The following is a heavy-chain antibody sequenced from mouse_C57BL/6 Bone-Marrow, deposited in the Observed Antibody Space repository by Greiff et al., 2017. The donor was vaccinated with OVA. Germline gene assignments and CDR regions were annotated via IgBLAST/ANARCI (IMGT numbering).Heavy chain of an antibody. J-gene: IGHJ3*01. Sequence: VQLQQSGAELVRPGASVKLSCTASGFNIKDDYMHWVKQRPEQGLEWIGWIDPENGDTEYASKFQGKATITADTSSNTAYLQISSLTSEDTAVNYCTTTGKGFAYWGQGTLVTVSA. V-gene: IGHV14-4*01. CDR3: TTTGKGFAY. CDR2: IDPENGDT. CDR1: GFNIKDDY.